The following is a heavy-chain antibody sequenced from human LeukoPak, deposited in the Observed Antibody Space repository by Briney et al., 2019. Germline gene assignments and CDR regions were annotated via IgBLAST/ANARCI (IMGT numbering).Heavy chain of an antibody. CDR3: ARHGGYSSGWYVITFDY. V-gene: IGHV4-34*01. Sequence: SETLSLTCAVYGGSFSGYYWSWIRQPPGKGLEWIGEINHSGSTYYNPSLKSRVTISVDTSKNQFSLKLSSVTAADTAVYYCARHGGYSSGWYVITFDYWGQGTLVTVSS. J-gene: IGHJ4*02. D-gene: IGHD6-19*01. CDR1: GGSFSGYY. CDR2: INHSGST.